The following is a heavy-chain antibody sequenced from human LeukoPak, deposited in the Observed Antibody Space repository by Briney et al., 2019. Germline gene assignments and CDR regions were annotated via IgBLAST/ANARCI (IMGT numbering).Heavy chain of an antibody. Sequence: RSETLSLTCTVSGGSVSSGSYYWSWIRQPPGKGLEWIGYIYYSGSTNYNPSLKSRVTISVATSKNQFSLKLSSVTAADTAVYYCARVRGIRFLEWLLGAGGFDPWGQGTLVTVSS. CDR3: ARVRGIRFLEWLLGAGGFDP. J-gene: IGHJ5*02. D-gene: IGHD3-3*01. V-gene: IGHV4-61*01. CDR2: IYYSGST. CDR1: GGSVSSGSYY.